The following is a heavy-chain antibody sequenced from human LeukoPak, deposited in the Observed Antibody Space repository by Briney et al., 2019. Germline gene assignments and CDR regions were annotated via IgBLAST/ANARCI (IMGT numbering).Heavy chain of an antibody. Sequence: GGSLRLSCVASGFTFSNAWLRWVRQAPGKGLEWVSIISARDGRTYYADSVKGRFTISRDNSKNTLYLQMNSLRAEDTAVYYCARDVGGNSGAFDIWGQGTMVTVSS. CDR2: ISARDGRT. V-gene: IGHV3-23*01. CDR1: GFTFSNAW. CDR3: ARDVGGNSGAFDI. J-gene: IGHJ3*02. D-gene: IGHD4-23*01.